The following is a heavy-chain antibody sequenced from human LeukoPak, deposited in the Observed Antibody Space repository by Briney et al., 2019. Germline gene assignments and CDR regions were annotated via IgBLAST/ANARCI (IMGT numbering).Heavy chain of an antibody. V-gene: IGHV3-23*05. J-gene: IGHJ5*02. CDR3: IVFGDSNH. Sequence: GGSLRLSCAASGFSFNTCAMSWVRQAPGKGLEWVSAIHTSGDTCYADSVKGRFTISRDTSENTLYLQINSLRVEDTAVYYCIVFGDSNHWGQGTLVTVSS. CDR2: IHTSGDT. D-gene: IGHD4-17*01. CDR1: GFSFNTCA.